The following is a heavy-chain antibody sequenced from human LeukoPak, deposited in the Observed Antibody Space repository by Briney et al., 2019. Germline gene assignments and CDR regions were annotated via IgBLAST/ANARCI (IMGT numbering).Heavy chain of an antibody. D-gene: IGHD2-15*01. J-gene: IGHJ5*02. CDR1: GGSFSGYY. CDR3: AKKDIVVVVATTSTSFDP. Sequence: SETLSLTCAVYGGSFSGYYWSWIRQPPGKGLEWIGEINHSGSTNYNPSLKSRVTISVDTSKNQFSLKLSSATAADTAVYYCAKKDIVVVVATTSTSFDPWGQGTLVTVSS. V-gene: IGHV4-34*01. CDR2: INHSGST.